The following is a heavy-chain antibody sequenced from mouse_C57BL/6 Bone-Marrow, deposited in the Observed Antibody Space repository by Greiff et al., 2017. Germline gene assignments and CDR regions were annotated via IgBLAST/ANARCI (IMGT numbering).Heavy chain of an antibody. CDR3: ARTRNTAVAQDY. CDR1: GYTFTSYY. V-gene: IGHV1-12*01. D-gene: IGHD1-3*01. J-gene: IGHJ2*01. CDR2: IYPGNGDT. Sequence: QVQLQQSGAELVRPGASVKMSCKASGYTFTSYYMHWVKQTPRQGLEWIGAIYPGNGDTSYNQKFKGKATMTVDKSSSTAYMQLSSLTSGDSAVYFCARTRNTAVAQDYWGQGTTLTVSS.